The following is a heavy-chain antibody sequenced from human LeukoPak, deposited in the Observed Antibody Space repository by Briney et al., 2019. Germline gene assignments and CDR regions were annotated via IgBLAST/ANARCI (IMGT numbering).Heavy chain of an antibody. CDR2: IYYSGST. V-gene: IGHV4-59*08. Sequence: PSETLSLTCTVSGGSISSYYWSWIRQPPGKGLEWIGYIYYSGSTNYNPSLKSRVTISVDTSKNQFSLKLSSVTAADTAVYYCARHLRGRDYYGSGSRNWFDPWGQGTLVTVSS. CDR1: GGSISSYY. J-gene: IGHJ5*02. CDR3: ARHLRGRDYYGSGSRNWFDP. D-gene: IGHD3-10*01.